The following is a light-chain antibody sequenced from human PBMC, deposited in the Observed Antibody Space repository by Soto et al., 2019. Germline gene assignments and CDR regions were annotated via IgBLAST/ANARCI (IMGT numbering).Light chain of an antibody. CDR1: SSDVGGYNY. V-gene: IGLV2-11*01. Sequence: QSALTQPRSVSGSPGQSVTISCTGTSSDVGGYNYVSWYQQHPGKAPKLIIYDVSKRPSGVPDRFSGSKSANTASLTISGLQAEDEAHYYCCSYAGSYTFVFGSGTKV. J-gene: IGLJ1*01. CDR3: CSYAGSYTFV. CDR2: DVS.